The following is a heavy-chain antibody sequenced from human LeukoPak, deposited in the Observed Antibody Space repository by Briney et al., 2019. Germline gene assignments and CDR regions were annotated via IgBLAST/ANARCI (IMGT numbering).Heavy chain of an antibody. J-gene: IGHJ3*02. V-gene: IGHV1-69*13. CDR1: GGTFSSYA. D-gene: IGHD3-3*01. CDR2: IIPILGTA. CDR3: ARDWSGAAAVYPGRDAFDI. Sequence: GASVKVSCKASGGTFSSYAISWVRQAPGQGLEWMGGIIPILGTANYAQKFQGRVTITADESTSTAYMELSSLRSEDTAVYYCARDWSGAAAVYPGRDAFDIWGQGTMVTVSS.